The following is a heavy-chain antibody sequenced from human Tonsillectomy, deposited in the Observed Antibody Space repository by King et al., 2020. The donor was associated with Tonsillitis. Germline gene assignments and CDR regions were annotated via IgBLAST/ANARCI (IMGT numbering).Heavy chain of an antibody. J-gene: IGHJ6*02. V-gene: IGHV3-21*01. CDR3: ARTITGRGYYYGMDV. Sequence: VKLVESGGGLVKPGGSLRLSCAASGFTFSSYSMNWVRQAPGKGLEWVSSISSSSSYIYYADSVKGRFTISRDNAKNSLYLQMNSLRAEDTAVYYCARTITGRGYYYGMDVWGQGTTVTVSS. D-gene: IGHD1-20*01. CDR2: ISSSSSYI. CDR1: GFTFSSYS.